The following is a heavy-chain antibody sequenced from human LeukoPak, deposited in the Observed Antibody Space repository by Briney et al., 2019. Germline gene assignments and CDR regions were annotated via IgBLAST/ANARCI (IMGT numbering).Heavy chain of an antibody. Sequence: GESLKISCKGSGYSFTSYWIGWVRQMPGKGLEGMGISYPGDSDTRYSPSFQGQVTISADKSISTAYLQWSSLKASDTALDYCARPMNSGSYPTAFDYWGQGTLVTVSS. CDR1: GYSFTSYW. D-gene: IGHD1-26*01. CDR2: SYPGDSDT. V-gene: IGHV5-51*01. CDR3: ARPMNSGSYPTAFDY. J-gene: IGHJ4*02.